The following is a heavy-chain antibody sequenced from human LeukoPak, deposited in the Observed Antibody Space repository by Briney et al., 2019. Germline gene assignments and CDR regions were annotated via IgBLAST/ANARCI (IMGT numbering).Heavy chain of an antibody. V-gene: IGHV1-2*02. Sequence: ASVKVSCKASGYTFTGYYMHWVRQAPGQGLEWMGWINPNSGGTNYAQKFQGRVTMTRDTSISTAYMELSRLRSDDTAVYYCARRGDGYNFASQPLDYWGQGTLVTVSS. CDR3: ARRGDGYNFASQPLDY. CDR2: INPNSGGT. D-gene: IGHD5-24*01. CDR1: GYTFTGYY. J-gene: IGHJ4*02.